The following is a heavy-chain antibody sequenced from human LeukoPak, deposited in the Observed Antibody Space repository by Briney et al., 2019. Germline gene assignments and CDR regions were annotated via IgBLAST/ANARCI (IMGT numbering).Heavy chain of an antibody. CDR3: ARDAYSSSSGYYYYYYMDV. D-gene: IGHD6-6*01. V-gene: IGHV1-8*01. CDR2: MNPNSGNT. CDR1: GYTFTSYD. J-gene: IGHJ6*03. Sequence: ASVKVSCKASGYTFTSYDINWVRQATGQGLEWMGWMNPNSGNTGYAQKFQGRVTMTRITSISTAYMELSSLRSEDTAVYYCARDAYSSSSGYYYYYYMDVWGKGTTVTVSS.